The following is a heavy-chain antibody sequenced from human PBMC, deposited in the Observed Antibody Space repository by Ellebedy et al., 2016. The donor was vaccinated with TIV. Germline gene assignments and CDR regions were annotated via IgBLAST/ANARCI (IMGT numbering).Heavy chain of an antibody. J-gene: IGHJ4*02. CDR3: AKDSGRSGWISDY. CDR1: GLTFSSHA. V-gene: IGHV3-23*01. CDR2: ITESGGNT. Sequence: PGGSLRLSCAASGLTFSSHAMSWVRQAPGKGLEWVSSITESGGNTYYADSVKGRFTISRDNSKNTLSLQMNSLRVEDTAVYFCAKDSGRSGWISDYWGQGTLVTVSS. D-gene: IGHD3-10*01.